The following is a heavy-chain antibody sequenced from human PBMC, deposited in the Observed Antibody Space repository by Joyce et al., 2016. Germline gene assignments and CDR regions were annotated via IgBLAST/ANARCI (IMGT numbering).Heavy chain of an antibody. D-gene: IGHD3-3*01. CDR1: GYTFTAHY. CDR2: GNPNSGGA. CDR3: AAFAIHTLFDH. Sequence: QVQLVQSGAEVTKPGASVKVSCKASGYTFTAHYIHWVRQAPGQGLGWMGWGNPNSGGANDAQNFRGRVTITSDTSINTAYLDLSGLRSDDTAVYFCAAFAIHTLFDHWGQGTLITVSS. J-gene: IGHJ4*02. V-gene: IGHV1-2*02.